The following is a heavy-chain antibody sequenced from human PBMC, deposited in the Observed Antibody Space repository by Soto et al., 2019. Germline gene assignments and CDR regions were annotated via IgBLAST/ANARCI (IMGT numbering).Heavy chain of an antibody. CDR2: INPNSGGT. Sequence: VKVSFHASGYTFTCYYMNWVRQAPGQGLEWMGWINPNSGGTNYAQKFQGRVTMTRDTSISTAYMELSRLRSDDTAVYYCARRPSLEAFDIWGQGTMVTVSS. CDR1: GYTFTCYY. V-gene: IGHV1-2*02. CDR3: ARRPSLEAFDI. J-gene: IGHJ3*02.